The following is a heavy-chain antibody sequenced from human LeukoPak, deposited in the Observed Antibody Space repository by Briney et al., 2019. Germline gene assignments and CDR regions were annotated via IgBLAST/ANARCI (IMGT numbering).Heavy chain of an antibody. V-gene: IGHV3-30-3*01. Sequence: PGGSLRLSCVASGFTFDNYAMHWVRQAPGKGLEWVALVSHDGSNKYYADSVKGRFTISRDNSRNTLYLQMNSLRAEDTAVYYCAKEGLGDSGSYFWGLMGGPRHLDYWGQGTLVTVSS. J-gene: IGHJ4*02. CDR2: VSHDGSNK. CDR1: GFTFDNYA. CDR3: AKEGLGDSGSYFWGLMGGPRHLDY. D-gene: IGHD1-26*01.